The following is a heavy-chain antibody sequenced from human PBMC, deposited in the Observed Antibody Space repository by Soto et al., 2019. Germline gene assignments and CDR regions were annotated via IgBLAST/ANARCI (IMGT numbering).Heavy chain of an antibody. V-gene: IGHV4-59*01. Sequence: HVQLQESGPGLVKPSETLSLTCTVSGGSISTYYWSWIRQPPGKGLEWIAYIYYDGSTSYNPSLRSRVTISVDTSKNQFSLILSSVTSADTAVYYCARDQLSSGLYVWFDPWGQGTLVTVSS. CDR1: GGSISTYY. D-gene: IGHD6-25*01. J-gene: IGHJ5*02. CDR3: ARDQLSSGLYVWFDP. CDR2: IYYDGST.